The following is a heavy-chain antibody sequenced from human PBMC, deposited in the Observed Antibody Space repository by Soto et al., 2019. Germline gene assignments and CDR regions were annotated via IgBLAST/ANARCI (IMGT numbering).Heavy chain of an antibody. CDR3: AKLFWSGYPMPPWFDY. CDR2: ISGSGGST. D-gene: IGHD3-3*01. CDR1: GFTFSSYA. V-gene: IGHV3-23*01. Sequence: HPGGSLRLSCAASGFTFSSYAMSWVRQAPGKGLEWVSAISGSGGSTYYADSVKGRFTISRDNSKNTLYLQMNSLRAEDTAVYYCAKLFWSGYPMPPWFDYWGQGTLVTVSS. J-gene: IGHJ4*02.